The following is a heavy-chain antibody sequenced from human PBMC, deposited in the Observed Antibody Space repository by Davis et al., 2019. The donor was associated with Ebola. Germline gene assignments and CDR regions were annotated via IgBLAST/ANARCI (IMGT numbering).Heavy chain of an antibody. CDR1: GYTFTAHY. J-gene: IGHJ4*02. V-gene: IGHV1-18*04. Sequence: ASVKVSCKASGYTFTAHYLHWVRQAPGQGLEWMGWIYPYNGNTHYAQKLQGRVSMTADTSTSTAYVELRSLRSDDTAVYYCARDPWGMEKDSWGQGTLVTISS. CDR2: IYPYNGNT. D-gene: IGHD3-16*01. CDR3: ARDPWGMEKDS.